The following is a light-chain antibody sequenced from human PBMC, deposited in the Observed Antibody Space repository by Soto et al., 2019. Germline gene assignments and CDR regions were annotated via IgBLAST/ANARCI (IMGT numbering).Light chain of an antibody. CDR2: AAS. J-gene: IGKJ4*01. Sequence: DIQMTQSPSSLSASVGDRVTITCRASQSISNYLNWYQQKPGKAPKLLMYAASSLQSGVPSRFSGSGSGTDFTLTISSLEPEDFAVYYCQQRPNWPLTFGGGTKVEIK. CDR3: QQRPNWPLT. V-gene: IGKV1-39*01. CDR1: QSISNY.